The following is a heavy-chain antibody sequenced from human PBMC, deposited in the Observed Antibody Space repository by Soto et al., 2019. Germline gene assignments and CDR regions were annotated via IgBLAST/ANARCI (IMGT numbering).Heavy chain of an antibody. CDR3: ARDEGFPTLGTPHYYYGMDV. J-gene: IGHJ6*02. Sequence: LRLSCAASGFTFSDYYMSWIRQAPGKGLEWVSYISSSSSYTNYADSVKGRFTISRDNAKNSLYLQMNSLRAEDTAVYYCARDEGFPTLGTPHYYYGMDVWGQGTTVTVSS. D-gene: IGHD3-3*01. CDR1: GFTFSDYY. CDR2: ISSSSSYT. V-gene: IGHV3-11*06.